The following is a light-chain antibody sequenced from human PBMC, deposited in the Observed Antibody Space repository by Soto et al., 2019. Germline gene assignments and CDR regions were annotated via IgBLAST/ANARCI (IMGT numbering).Light chain of an antibody. CDR2: AAS. Sequence: DIQMTQSPSSVSASVGDRVTITCRASQGISSWVAWYQQKPGKAPKLLIYAASSLHSGVPSRFSGSGSGTDFTLTISSLQPEDSATYYCQQADNFPRAFGGGTNVEIK. CDR1: QGISSW. CDR3: QQADNFPRA. J-gene: IGKJ4*01. V-gene: IGKV1-12*01.